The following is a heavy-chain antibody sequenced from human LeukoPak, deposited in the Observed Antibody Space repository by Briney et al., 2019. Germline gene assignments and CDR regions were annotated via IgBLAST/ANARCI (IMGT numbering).Heavy chain of an antibody. CDR3: ASDPELGMGFTWRGIWYFDL. CDR2: ISGSGGST. Sequence: GGSLRLSCAASGFTFSSYAMSWVRQAPGKGLEWVSAISGSGGSTYYADSVKGRFTISRDNSKNTLYLQMNSLRAEDTAVYYCASDPELGMGFTWRGIWYFDLWGRGTLVTVSS. D-gene: IGHD7-27*01. CDR1: GFTFSSYA. V-gene: IGHV3-23*01. J-gene: IGHJ2*01.